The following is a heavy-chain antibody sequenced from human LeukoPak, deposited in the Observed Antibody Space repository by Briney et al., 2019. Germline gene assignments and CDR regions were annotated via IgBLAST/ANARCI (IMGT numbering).Heavy chain of an antibody. Sequence: PGGSLRLSCAASGFTFSSYSMNWVRQAPGKGLEWVSSISSSSSYIYYADSVKGRFTISRDNAKNSLYLQMNSLRAEDTAVYYCASFAVVVAATYYYYYMDVWGKGTTVTVSS. D-gene: IGHD2-15*01. J-gene: IGHJ6*03. CDR1: GFTFSSYS. CDR3: ASFAVVVAATYYYYYMDV. V-gene: IGHV3-21*01. CDR2: ISSSSSYI.